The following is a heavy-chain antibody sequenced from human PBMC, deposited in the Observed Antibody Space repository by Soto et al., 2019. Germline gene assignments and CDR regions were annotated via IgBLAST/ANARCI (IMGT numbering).Heavy chain of an antibody. Sequence: ASVKVSYKASGYTFTSYDINWVRQATGQGPEWMGWMNPNSGNTGYAQKFQGRVTMTRNASISTAYMELSSLRSEDTAVYYCARGGDILTGPGADYYYHGMDVWGQGTTVTVSS. CDR2: MNPNSGNT. CDR1: GYTFTSYD. CDR3: ARGGDILTGPGADYYYHGMDV. V-gene: IGHV1-8*01. D-gene: IGHD3-9*01. J-gene: IGHJ6*02.